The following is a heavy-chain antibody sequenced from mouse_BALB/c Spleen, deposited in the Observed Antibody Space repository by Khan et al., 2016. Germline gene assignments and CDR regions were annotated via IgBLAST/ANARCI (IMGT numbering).Heavy chain of an antibody. Sequence: EVQLQESGAELVRSGASVKLSCTAAGFNIKDYYMHWVKQRPEQGLEWIGWIDPENGDTEYAPKFQGKATMTADTSSNTAYLQLSSLTSEDTAVYYWNECDYNAMDYWGQGTSVTVSS. CDR2: IDPENGDT. CDR1: GFNIKDYY. J-gene: IGHJ4*01. CDR3: NECDYNAMDY. V-gene: IGHV14-4*02.